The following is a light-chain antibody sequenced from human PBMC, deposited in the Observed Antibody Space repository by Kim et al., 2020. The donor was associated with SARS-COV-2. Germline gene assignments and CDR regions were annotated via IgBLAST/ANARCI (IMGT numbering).Light chain of an antibody. CDR1: SGYSNYK. Sequence: CTLSSGYSNYKVDWYQQRPGKGPRFVMRVGTGGIVGTKGDGIPDRFSVLGSGLNRYLTIKNIQEEDESDYHCGADHGSGSNFVYVFGTGTKVTVL. CDR3: GADHGSGSNFVYV. CDR2: VGTGGIVG. V-gene: IGLV9-49*01. J-gene: IGLJ1*01.